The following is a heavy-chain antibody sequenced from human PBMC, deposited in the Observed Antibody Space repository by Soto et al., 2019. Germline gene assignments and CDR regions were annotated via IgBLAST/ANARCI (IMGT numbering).Heavy chain of an antibody. CDR3: ARDTAFISSGLFNP. CDR2: ISDSATTM. CDR1: GFTFRDYY. Sequence: GGSLSLSCASSGFTFRDYYMSWIRQAPGKGLEWISHISDSATTMYYADSVKGRFTISRDNARKSLFLHMNSLRAEDTAVYYCARDTAFISSGLFNPWGQGTRGTVSS. J-gene: IGHJ5*02. V-gene: IGHV3-11*01. D-gene: IGHD3-22*01.